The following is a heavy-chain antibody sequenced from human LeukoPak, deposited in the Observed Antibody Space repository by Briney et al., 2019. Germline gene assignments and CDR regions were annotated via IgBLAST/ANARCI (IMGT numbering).Heavy chain of an antibody. J-gene: IGHJ4*02. CDR3: AREQYAEYQFDY. Sequence: GGSLRLSCAVPGFTFSSYAMHWVRQAPGKGLEWVESILLDGSNKYYAASVKGRFTISRDKSKNTLYLQMNSLRAEDTAVYYCAREQYAEYQFDYWGQGTLVTVSS. D-gene: IGHD2-2*01. CDR2: ILLDGSNK. V-gene: IGHV3-30-3*01. CDR1: GFTFSSYA.